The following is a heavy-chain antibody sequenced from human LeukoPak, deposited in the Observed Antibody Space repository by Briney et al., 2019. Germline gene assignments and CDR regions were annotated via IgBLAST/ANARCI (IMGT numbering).Heavy chain of an antibody. V-gene: IGHV3-7*04. CDR3: AREGNLAY. CDR2: IKEDGSEK. D-gene: IGHD2/OR15-2a*01. Sequence: GGSLRLSCAASGFTFSSYWLSRVRQAPGKGLEWVANIKEDGSEKYYVDSVKGRFTISRDNAKNSLYLEMNSLRAEDTAVYYCAREGNLAYWGQGSLVTVSS. CDR1: GFTFSSYW. J-gene: IGHJ4*02.